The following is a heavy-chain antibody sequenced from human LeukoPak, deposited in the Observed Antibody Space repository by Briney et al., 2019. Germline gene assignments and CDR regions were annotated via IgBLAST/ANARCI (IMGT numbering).Heavy chain of an antibody. D-gene: IGHD4-17*01. CDR3: ARAGYGDYFDY. CDR2: INWNGGST. CDR1: GFTFDDYG. V-gene: IGHV3-20*04. J-gene: IGHJ4*02. Sequence: GSLRLSCAASGFTFDDYGMSWVRQAPGKGLEWVSGINWNGGSTGYADSVKGRFTISRDNAKNSLYLQMNSLRAVDTALYYCARAGYGDYFDYWGQGTLVTVSS.